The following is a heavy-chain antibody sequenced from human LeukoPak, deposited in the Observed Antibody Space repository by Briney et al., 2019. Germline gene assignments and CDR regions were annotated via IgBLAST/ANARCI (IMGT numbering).Heavy chain of an antibody. D-gene: IGHD2-2*01. V-gene: IGHV3-21*01. Sequence: GGSLRLSCAASGFIFSSYSMSWVRQAPGKGLEWVSFISSSSSYIYYADSVKGRFTISRDNAKNSLYLQMNSLRAEDTAVYYCARDPYRLGYCSSTSCVPMDVWGKGTTVTVSS. CDR2: ISSSSSYI. CDR1: GFIFSSYS. J-gene: IGHJ6*03. CDR3: ARDPYRLGYCSSTSCVPMDV.